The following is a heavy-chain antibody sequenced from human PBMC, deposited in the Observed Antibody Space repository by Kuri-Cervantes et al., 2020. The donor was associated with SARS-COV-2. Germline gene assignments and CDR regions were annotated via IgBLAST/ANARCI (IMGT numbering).Heavy chain of an antibody. Sequence: ETLSLTCAASGFTVSSNYMSWVRQAPGKGLEWVSVIYSGGSTYYADSVKGRFTISRDNSRNTLYLQMNSLRAEDTAVYYCARDGIRWFRFQHWGQGTLVTVSS. CDR1: GFTVSSNY. D-gene: IGHD4-23*01. J-gene: IGHJ1*01. CDR3: ARDGIRWFRFQH. V-gene: IGHV3-53*01. CDR2: IYSGGST.